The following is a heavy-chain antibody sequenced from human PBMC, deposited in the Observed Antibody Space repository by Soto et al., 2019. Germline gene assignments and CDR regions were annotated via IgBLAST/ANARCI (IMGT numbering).Heavy chain of an antibody. J-gene: IGHJ6*02. D-gene: IGHD4-17*01. CDR1: GGSISSGGYY. CDR2: IYYSGST. Sequence: QVQLQESGPGLVKPSQTLSLTCTVSGGSISSGGYYWIWIRQHPGKGLEWIGYIYYSGSTYYNPSLKSRVTISVDTSKNQFSLKLSSVTAADTAVYYCARGGMTTVPTIAYGMDVWGQGTTVTVSS. CDR3: ARGGMTTVPTIAYGMDV. V-gene: IGHV4-31*03.